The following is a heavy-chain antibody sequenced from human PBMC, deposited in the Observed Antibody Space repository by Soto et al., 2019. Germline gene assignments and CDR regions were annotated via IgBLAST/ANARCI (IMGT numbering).Heavy chain of an antibody. V-gene: IGHV3-48*03. CDR1: GFTFINYE. CDR2: ISTSGSPI. CDR3: ARESLLFLEWSCVY. Sequence: DVELLESGGGLVQPGGSLRLSCAASGFTFINYEMNWVRQATGKGLEWLAYISTSGSPIYYADSVKGRFTISSDDAKNSLDLQKSNLRAEDTSVYYCARESLLFLEWSCVYCGPGTLGTVSS. J-gene: IGHJ4*02. D-gene: IGHD3-3*01.